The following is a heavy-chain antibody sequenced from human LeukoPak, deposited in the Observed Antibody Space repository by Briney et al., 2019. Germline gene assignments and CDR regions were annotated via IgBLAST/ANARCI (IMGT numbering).Heavy chain of an antibody. CDR2: ISSSSSTI. J-gene: IGHJ4*02. V-gene: IGHV3-48*01. D-gene: IGHD2-2*02. Sequence: GGSLRLSCAASGFTFSSYSMNWVRQAPGKGLEWVSCISSSSSTIYYADSVKGRFTISRDNAKNSLYLQMNSLRAEDTAVYYCARDHRVVPAAITNWGQGTLVTVSS. CDR1: GFTFSSYS. CDR3: ARDHRVVPAAITN.